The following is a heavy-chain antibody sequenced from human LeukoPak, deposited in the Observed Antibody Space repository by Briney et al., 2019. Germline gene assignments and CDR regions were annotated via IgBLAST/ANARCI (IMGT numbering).Heavy chain of an antibody. CDR2: ITVSGGGS. D-gene: IGHD1-26*01. J-gene: IGHJ2*01. CDR1: GFTFSTYG. CDR3: AKNLLGDATYSWYFEL. V-gene: IGHV3-23*01. Sequence: PGGSLRLSCAASGFTFSTYGMSWVRQAPGRGLEWVSSITVSGGGSTYVDSVKGRFTITRDNSKNTLYLQMNSLRAEDTAVYYCAKNLLGDATYSWYFELWGRDALVTVSS.